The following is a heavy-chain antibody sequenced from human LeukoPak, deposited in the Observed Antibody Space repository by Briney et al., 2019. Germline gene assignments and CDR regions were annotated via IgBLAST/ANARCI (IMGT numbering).Heavy chain of an antibody. CDR3: ASEIIFGSFDY. Sequence: GGSLSLSCAPSRFTFSMYAMQWVRHAQGRGREWVAVISYDGSNKYYADSVNGPFTTSRDNSKNTLYLQMNSLTAEDPAVYYCASEIIFGSFDYWGQGTLVTVSS. CDR2: ISYDGSNK. D-gene: IGHD3-3*01. V-gene: IGHV3-30*04. CDR1: RFTFSMYA. J-gene: IGHJ4*02.